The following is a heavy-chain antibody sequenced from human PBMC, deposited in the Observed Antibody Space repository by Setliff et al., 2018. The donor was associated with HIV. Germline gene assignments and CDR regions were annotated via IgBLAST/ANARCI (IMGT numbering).Heavy chain of an antibody. D-gene: IGHD2-2*01. CDR1: GFTFTSYA. J-gene: IGHJ3*02. Sequence: PGGSLRLSCAVSGFTFTSYALNWVRQAPGKGLEWVSSISSSGSYIYYAASLKGRFTITRDNARNSLYLEMSTLRAEDTALYYCARSRSTRDAFDTWGRGTMVTVSS. V-gene: IGHV3-21*01. CDR3: ARSRSTRDAFDT. CDR2: ISSSGSYI.